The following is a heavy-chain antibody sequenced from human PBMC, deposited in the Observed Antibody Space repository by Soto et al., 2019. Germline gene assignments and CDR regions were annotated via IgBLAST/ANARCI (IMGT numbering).Heavy chain of an antibody. CDR3: ARDRGYTYGFDF. D-gene: IGHD5-18*01. Sequence: GGSLRLSCAASGLTFTSYSMNWVRQAPGKGLEWVSFISSSSSTIYYADSVKGRFTISRDNAKNSLYLQMNSLRDEDTAVYYCARDRGYTYGFDFWGQGAMVTVSS. J-gene: IGHJ4*02. CDR2: ISSSSSTI. CDR1: GLTFTSYS. V-gene: IGHV3-48*02.